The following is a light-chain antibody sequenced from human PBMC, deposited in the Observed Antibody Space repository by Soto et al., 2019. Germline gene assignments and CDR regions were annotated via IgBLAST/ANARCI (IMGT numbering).Light chain of an antibody. CDR1: QSFSSTF. CDR2: GAS. V-gene: IGKV3-20*01. J-gene: IGKJ1*01. CDR3: QQYAGSPRT. Sequence: EIVLTQSPGTLSLSPGERATLSCRASQSFSSTFLAWYQQKPGQAPRLLIHGASSRATDIPDRFSGSGSGTDFTLTISRLEPEDFAVYYCQQYAGSPRTFGQGTKVEIK.